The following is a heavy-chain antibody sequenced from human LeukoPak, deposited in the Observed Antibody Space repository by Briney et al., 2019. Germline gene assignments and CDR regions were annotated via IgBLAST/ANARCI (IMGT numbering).Heavy chain of an antibody. D-gene: IGHD6-6*01. CDR2: IIPTFGTA. CDR3: AVIKADSSSSGHYYYYMEV. CDR1: GGTFSSYA. Sequence: SVKVSCKASGGTFSSYAISWVRQAPGQGLEWMGGIIPTFGTANYAQKFQGRVTITTDESTSTAYMELSSLRSEDTAVYYCAVIKADSSSSGHYYYYMEVWGKGTTVTVSS. J-gene: IGHJ6*03. V-gene: IGHV1-69*05.